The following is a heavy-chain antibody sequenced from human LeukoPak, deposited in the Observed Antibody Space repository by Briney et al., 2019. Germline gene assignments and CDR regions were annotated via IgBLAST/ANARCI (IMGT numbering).Heavy chain of an antibody. CDR1: GGSISSYY. J-gene: IGHJ4*02. Sequence: SETLSLTCTVSGGSISSYYRSWIRQPPGKGLEWIGYIYYSGSTNYNPSHKSRVTISVDTSKNQFSLKLSSVTAADTAVYYCARHSRIMITFGGVIVPFFDYWGQGTLVTVSS. CDR3: ARHSRIMITFGGVIVPFFDY. D-gene: IGHD3-16*02. V-gene: IGHV4-59*08. CDR2: IYYSGST.